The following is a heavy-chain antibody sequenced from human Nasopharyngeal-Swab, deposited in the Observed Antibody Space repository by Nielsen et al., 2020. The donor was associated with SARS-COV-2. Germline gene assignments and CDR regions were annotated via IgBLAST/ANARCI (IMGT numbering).Heavy chain of an antibody. CDR3: ARHYCSGGSCYRLFDY. CDR2: ISAYNGNT. CDR1: GYTFTSYG. Sequence: ASVKVSCKASGYTFTSYGISWVRQAPGQGLEWMGWISAYNGNTNYAQKLQGRVTMTTDTSTSTAYMELRSLSSDDTAVYYCARHYCSGGSCYRLFDYWGQGTLVTVSS. V-gene: IGHV1-18*01. D-gene: IGHD2-15*01. J-gene: IGHJ4*02.